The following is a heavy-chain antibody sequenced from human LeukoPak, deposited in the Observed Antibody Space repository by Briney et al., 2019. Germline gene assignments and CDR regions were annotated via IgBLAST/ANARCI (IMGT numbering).Heavy chain of an antibody. CDR2: ISWNSGSI. D-gene: IGHD3-22*01. CDR1: GFTFDDYA. V-gene: IGHV3-9*01. CDR3: AKDNYYYDSSGYLNY. Sequence: GGSLRLSCAASGFTFDDYAMHWVRQAPGKGLEWVSGISWNSGSIGYADSVKGRFTISGDNAKNSLYLQMNSLRAEDTALYYCAKDNYYYDSSGYLNYWGQGTLVTVSS. J-gene: IGHJ4*02.